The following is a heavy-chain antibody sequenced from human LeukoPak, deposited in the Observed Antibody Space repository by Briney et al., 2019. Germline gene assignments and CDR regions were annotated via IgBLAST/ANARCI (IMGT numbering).Heavy chain of an antibody. CDR3: ARPSITVAETAADH. D-gene: IGHD6-19*01. CDR2: ISGSGGTT. V-gene: IGHV3-23*01. CDR1: GFTFSSYA. Sequence: GGSLRLSCAASGFTFSSYAMIWVRQAPGKGLEWVSVISGSGGTTDYADSVKGRFTISRDNSKNSLYLQMNSLRAEDTAVYFCARPSITVAETAADHWGQGTLVTVSS. J-gene: IGHJ4*02.